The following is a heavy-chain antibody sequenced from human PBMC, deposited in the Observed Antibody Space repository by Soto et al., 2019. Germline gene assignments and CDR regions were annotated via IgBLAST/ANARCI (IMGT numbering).Heavy chain of an antibody. CDR1: GFTFSSYS. CDR3: AKKVNSGPGSQYFDY. J-gene: IGHJ4*02. V-gene: IGHV3-23*01. D-gene: IGHD3-10*01. Sequence: LRLSCAASGFTFSSYSMSWVRQAPGKGLEWVSGFRTGGDDGTTYYADSVKGRFTISGDNSKNTLFLQMNSLRAEDTAIYYCAKKVNSGPGSQYFDYWGQGTLVTVSS. CDR2: FRTGGDDGTT.